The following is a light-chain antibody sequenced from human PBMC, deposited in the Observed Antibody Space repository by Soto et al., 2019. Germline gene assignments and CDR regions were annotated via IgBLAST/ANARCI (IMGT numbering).Light chain of an antibody. Sequence: AIRMTQSPSSLSASTGDRVTITCRASQGISSYLSWYRQKPGKAPQLLIYAASSLQGGVPSRFSGSVSGTEFTLTVTGLQSEDFATYYCQQNYSPPYTFGQGTKLEIK. CDR1: QGISSY. V-gene: IGKV1-8*01. CDR3: QQNYSPPYT. CDR2: AAS. J-gene: IGKJ2*01.